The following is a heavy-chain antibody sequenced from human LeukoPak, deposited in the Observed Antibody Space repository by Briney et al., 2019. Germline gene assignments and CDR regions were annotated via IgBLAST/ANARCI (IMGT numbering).Heavy chain of an antibody. CDR1: GFSFSVNW. V-gene: IGHV3-7*01. Sequence: GGSLRLSCAASGFSFSVNWMSWVRQAPGKGPEWVASIKQDGSEKYYVDSVSGRFTISRDNAKNSLYLQMNSLRAEDTAVYYCAKEGYWGQGTLVTVSS. CDR2: IKQDGSEK. CDR3: AKEGY. J-gene: IGHJ4*02.